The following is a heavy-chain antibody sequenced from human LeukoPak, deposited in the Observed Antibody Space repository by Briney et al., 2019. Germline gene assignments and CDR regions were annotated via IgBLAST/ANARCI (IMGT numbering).Heavy chain of an antibody. Sequence: SETLSLTCTVSGGSISSNNYYWGWIRQPPGKGLEWIGSIYYSGSTYYNPSLKSRVTISVDTSKSQFSLKLNSVTAADTAVYYCARVSSTSASLDYWGQGTLVTVSS. V-gene: IGHV4-39*07. J-gene: IGHJ4*02. D-gene: IGHD2-2*01. CDR2: IYYSGST. CDR1: GGSISSNNYY. CDR3: ARVSSTSASLDY.